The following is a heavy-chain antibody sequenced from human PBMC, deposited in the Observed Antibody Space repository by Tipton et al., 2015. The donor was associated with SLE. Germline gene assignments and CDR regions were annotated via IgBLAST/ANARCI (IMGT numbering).Heavy chain of an antibody. V-gene: IGHV3-53*01. CDR3: VRDNFGVDY. CDR2: IYRGGNT. Sequence: SLRLSCAASGFAVSSNYMSWVRQAPGKGLEWVSVIYRGGNTFYADSVKGRFTVSRDNAKNTLYLEMNSLRVEDTAVYYCVRDNFGVDYWGQGTLVTVSS. D-gene: IGHD1-20*01. J-gene: IGHJ4*02. CDR1: GFAVSSNY.